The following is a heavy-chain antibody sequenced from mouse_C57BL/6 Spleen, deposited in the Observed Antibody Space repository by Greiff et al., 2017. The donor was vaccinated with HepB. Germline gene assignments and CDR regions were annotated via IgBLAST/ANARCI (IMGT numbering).Heavy chain of an antibody. CDR2: INPSNGGT. Sequence: QVQLQQPGTELVKPGASVKLSCKASGFTFTSYWMHWVKQRPGQGLEWIGNINPSNGGTNYNEKFKSKATLTVDKSSSTAYMQLSSLTSEDSAVYYWARSRYYDYDGEYFDVWGTGTTVTVSS. J-gene: IGHJ1*03. V-gene: IGHV1-53*01. CDR3: ARSRYYDYDGEYFDV. D-gene: IGHD2-4*01. CDR1: GFTFTSYW.